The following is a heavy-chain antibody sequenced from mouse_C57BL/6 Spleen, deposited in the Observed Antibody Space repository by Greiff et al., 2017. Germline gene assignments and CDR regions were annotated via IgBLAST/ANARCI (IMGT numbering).Heavy chain of an antibody. V-gene: IGHV1-81*01. J-gene: IGHJ3*01. CDR3: AYYSNFWFAY. D-gene: IGHD2-5*01. CDR2: IYPRSGNT. CDR1: GYTFTSYG. Sequence: QVQLQQSGAELARPGASVKLSCKASGYTFTSYGISWVKQRTGQGLEWIGEIYPRSGNTYYNEKFKGKATLTADKSSSTAYMDLRSLTSEDSAVYFCAYYSNFWFAYGGQGTLVTVSA.